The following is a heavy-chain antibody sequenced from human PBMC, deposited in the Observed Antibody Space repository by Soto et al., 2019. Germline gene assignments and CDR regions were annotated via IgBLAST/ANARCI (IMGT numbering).Heavy chain of an antibody. V-gene: IGHV1-3*01. CDR3: ARTYYYGSGSYYSWFDP. CDR1: GYTFTSYA. CDR2: INAGNGNT. D-gene: IGHD3-10*01. Sequence: GASVKVSCKASGYTFTSYAMHWVRQAPGQRLEWMGWINAGNGNTKYSQKFQGRVTITRDTSASTAYMELSSLRSEDTAVYYCARTYYYGSGSYYSWFDPWGQGTLVTVSS. J-gene: IGHJ5*02.